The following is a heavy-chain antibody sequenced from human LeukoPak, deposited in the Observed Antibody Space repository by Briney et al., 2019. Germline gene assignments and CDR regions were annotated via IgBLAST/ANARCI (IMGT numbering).Heavy chain of an antibody. D-gene: IGHD2-15*01. V-gene: IGHV1-18*01. CDR2: ITAYNGNT. CDR1: GYTFLNHG. Sequence: GASVTVSCMPSGYTFLNHGINWVRQAPGKGLEWMGWITAYNGNTNYARKFQGRVTLTTDTSTSTAYMDLRSLRSDDTAVYYWARCPTSGGRCYEFDFWGQGTLVTVSS. CDR3: ARCPTSGGRCYEFDF. J-gene: IGHJ4*02.